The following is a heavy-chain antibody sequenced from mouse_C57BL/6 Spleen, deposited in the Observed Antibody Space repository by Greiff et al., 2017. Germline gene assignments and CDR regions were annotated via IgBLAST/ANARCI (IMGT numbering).Heavy chain of an antibody. Sequence: QVQLQQPGAELVRPGSSVKLSCKASGYTFTSYWMHWVKQRPIQGLEWIGNIDPSDSETHYNQKFKDKATLTVDKSSSTAYMQLSSLTSEDSAVYYCARSIYSHYAMDYWGQGTSVTVSS. CDR2: IDPSDSET. J-gene: IGHJ4*01. CDR1: GYTFTSYW. V-gene: IGHV1-52*01. CDR3: ARSIYSHYAMDY. D-gene: IGHD2-1*01.